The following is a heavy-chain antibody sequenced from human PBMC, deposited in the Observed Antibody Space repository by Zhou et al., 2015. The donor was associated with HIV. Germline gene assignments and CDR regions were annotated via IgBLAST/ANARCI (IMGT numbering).Heavy chain of an antibody. CDR1: GGTFGNNA. CDR2: IIPIFGTA. CDR3: ARDRGGYCSGGSCRVFDY. Sequence: QVQLVQSGAEVKKPGSSVKVSCKASGGTFGNNAISWVRQAPGQGLEWMGGIIPIFGTANYAQKFQGRVTITADESTSTAYMELSSLRSEDTAVYYCARDRGGYCSGGSCRVFDYWGQGTLVTVSS. D-gene: IGHD2-15*01. V-gene: IGHV1-69*01. J-gene: IGHJ4*02.